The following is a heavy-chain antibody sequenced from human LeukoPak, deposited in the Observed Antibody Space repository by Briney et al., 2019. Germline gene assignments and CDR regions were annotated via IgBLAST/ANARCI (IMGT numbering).Heavy chain of an antibody. D-gene: IGHD3-9*01. CDR2: VSDTGDLR. J-gene: IGHJ4*02. V-gene: IGHV3-23*01. CDR1: GFTFNTHA. Sequence: GGSLRLSCAASGFTFNTHAISWVRQAPGKGLEWVAAVSDTGDLRYSANSVKGRFAISRDNSKNTAFMQMYSLRAEDTALYYCVKGGLRSGYSFEDWGQGNLVSVSS. CDR3: VKGGLRSGYSFED.